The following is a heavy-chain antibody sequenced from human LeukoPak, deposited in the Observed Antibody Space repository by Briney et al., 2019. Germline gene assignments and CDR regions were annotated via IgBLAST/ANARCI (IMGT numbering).Heavy chain of an antibody. CDR1: GYTFTGYY. J-gene: IGHJ5*02. CDR3: GRDRSGWYGGGFDP. CDR2: INPNSGGT. D-gene: IGHD6-19*01. Sequence: ASVKVSCKASGYTFTGYYMHWVRQAPGQGLEWMGWINPNSGGTNYAQKFQGRVTMTRDTSISTAYMELSRLRSDDTAVYYCGRDRSGWYGGGFDPWGQGTLVTVSS. V-gene: IGHV1-2*02.